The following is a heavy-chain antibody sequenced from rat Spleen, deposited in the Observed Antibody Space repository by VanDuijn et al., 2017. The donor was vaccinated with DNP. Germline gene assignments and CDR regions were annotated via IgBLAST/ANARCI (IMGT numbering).Heavy chain of an antibody. V-gene: IGHV3-3*01. CDR1: GYSITSCCR. J-gene: IGHJ4*01. CDR2: INSAGSI. CDR3: ARWPGYNPPYAMDA. Sequence: VQLQESGPGLVEPSQSLSLTCSVTGYSITSCCRWTWIRKFPGHKLEWMGYINSAGSIEYNPSLKGRISITRDTSKNQLFLQVNSVTTEDTATYHCARWPGYNPPYAMDAWGQGTSVTVSS. D-gene: IGHD1-4*01.